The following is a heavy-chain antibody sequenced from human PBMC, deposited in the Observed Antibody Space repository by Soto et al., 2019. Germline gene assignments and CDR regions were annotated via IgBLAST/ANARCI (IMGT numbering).Heavy chain of an antibody. Sequence: EVQLVESGGGLVQPGGSLRLSCEASGFTFSNFGINWVRQAPGKGLEWVSHISCSSTTIYYAESVKGRFTISRDNAKNSLYLQMSSLRGEDTAVYYCATSFITTIGTTAWGQGTLVTVSS. CDR1: GFTFSNFG. V-gene: IGHV3-48*01. D-gene: IGHD1-1*01. J-gene: IGHJ4*02. CDR2: ISCSSTTI. CDR3: ATSFITTIGTTA.